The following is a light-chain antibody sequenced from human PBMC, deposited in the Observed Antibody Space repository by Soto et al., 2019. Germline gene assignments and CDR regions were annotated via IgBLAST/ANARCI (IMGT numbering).Light chain of an antibody. J-gene: IGLJ3*02. CDR3: CSFAGSSNFWV. V-gene: IGLV2-23*02. Sequence: QSVLTQPASVSGSPGQSITISCSGTTSDVGGYDVVSWYQQHPGKAPKLMIFEVNQRPSGVSDRFSGSKSGNTASLTISGLQAGDEADYYCCSFAGSSNFWVFGGGTKLTVL. CDR1: TSDVGGYDV. CDR2: EVN.